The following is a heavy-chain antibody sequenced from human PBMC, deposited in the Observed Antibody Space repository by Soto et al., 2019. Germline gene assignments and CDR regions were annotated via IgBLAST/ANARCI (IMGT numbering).Heavy chain of an antibody. V-gene: IGHV4-4*02. D-gene: IGHD6-19*01. J-gene: IGHJ4*02. CDR2: IYHSGST. CDR1: GGSISSNNW. Sequence: PSETLSLTCAVSGGSISSNNWWSWVRQPPGKGLEWIGEIYHSGSTNYNPSLKSRVTISVDKSKNQFSLKLSSVTAADTAVYFCARVAVSGTRFDYWGQGTLVNVSS. CDR3: ARVAVSGTRFDY.